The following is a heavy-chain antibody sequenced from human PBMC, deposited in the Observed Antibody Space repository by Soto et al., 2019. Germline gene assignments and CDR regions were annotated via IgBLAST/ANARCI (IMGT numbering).Heavy chain of an antibody. Sequence: QVRLVQSGAEVKKPGSSVNLSCKASGGTFSNLAISWVRQAPGQGLEWMGGITPLLGAADYAQKFQGRVSIISDESTTTVYMELRSLKSDDTTMYYCATDGQITLLGVASAPYAMDVWGQGTTVTVSS. V-gene: IGHV1-69*05. D-gene: IGHD3-3*01. J-gene: IGHJ6*02. CDR3: ATDGQITLLGVASAPYAMDV. CDR2: ITPLLGAA. CDR1: GGTFSNLA.